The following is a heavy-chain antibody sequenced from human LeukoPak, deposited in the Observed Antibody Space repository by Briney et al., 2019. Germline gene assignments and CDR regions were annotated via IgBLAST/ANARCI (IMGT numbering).Heavy chain of an antibody. J-gene: IGHJ4*02. V-gene: IGHV3-21*01. CDR2: ISSSSSYI. CDR3: ASIVEMATIVDY. CDR1: GFTFSSYS. Sequence: GGSLRLSCAASGFTFSSYSMNWVRQAPGKGLEWVSSISSSSSYIYYADSVKGRFTISRDNAKNSLYLQMNSLRADDTAVYYCASIVEMATIVDYWGQGTLVTVSS. D-gene: IGHD5-24*01.